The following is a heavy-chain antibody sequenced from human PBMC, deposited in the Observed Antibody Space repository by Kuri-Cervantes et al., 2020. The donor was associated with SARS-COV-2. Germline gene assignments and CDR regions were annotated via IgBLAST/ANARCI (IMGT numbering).Heavy chain of an antibody. CDR2: ISAYNGNT. CDR3: ARALRRNYYDFWSGYYFDY. V-gene: IGHV1-18*01. D-gene: IGHD3-3*01. J-gene: IGHJ4*02. CDR1: GYTFTSYG. Sequence: ASVKVSCKASGYTFTSYGISWVRQAPGQGLEWMGWISAYNGNTNYAQKLQGRVTMTTDTSTSTAYMELSSLRSEDTAVYYCARALRRNYYDFWSGYYFDYWGQGTLVPSPQ.